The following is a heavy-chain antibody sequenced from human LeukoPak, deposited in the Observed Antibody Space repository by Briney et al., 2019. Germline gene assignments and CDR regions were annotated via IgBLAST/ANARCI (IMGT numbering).Heavy chain of an antibody. CDR2: IYYSGRT. CDR3: ARHRSSYFDY. J-gene: IGHJ4*02. CDR1: GGSISDYY. D-gene: IGHD6-13*01. Sequence: SETLSLTCTVSGGSISDYYWSWIRQPPGKGLEWIAFIYYSGRTNYNPSLKSRVTISVDTSKNHFSLKLSSVTAADTAVYYRARHRSSYFDYWGQGTLVTVSS. V-gene: IGHV4-59*08.